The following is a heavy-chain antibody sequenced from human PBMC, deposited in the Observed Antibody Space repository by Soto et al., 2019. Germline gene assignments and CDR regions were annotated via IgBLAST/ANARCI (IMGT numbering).Heavy chain of an antibody. D-gene: IGHD6-13*01. J-gene: IGHJ4*02. V-gene: IGHV1-46*01. Sequence: QVQLVQSGAEVKKPGASVKVSCKASGYTFTSYYMHWVRQAPGQGLEWLGIINPSGGSTSYAQKFQDRVTMTRETSTSTVYLALSSRRSEDTAVYYCANLRLAAAGTGNFDYWGQGTLVTVSS. CDR3: ANLRLAAAGTGNFDY. CDR2: INPSGGST. CDR1: GYTFTSYY.